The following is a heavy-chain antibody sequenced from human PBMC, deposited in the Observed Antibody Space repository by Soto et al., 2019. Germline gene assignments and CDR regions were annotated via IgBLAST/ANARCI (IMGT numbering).Heavy chain of an antibody. CDR3: AKFRITMIVVVMVFDY. CDR1: GFTFSSYA. Sequence: GGSLRLSCAASGFTFSSYAMSWVRQAPGKGLEWVSAISGSGGSTYYADSVKGRFTISRDNSKNTLYLQMNSLRAEDTAVYYCAKFRITMIVVVMVFDYWGQGTLVTVSS. J-gene: IGHJ4*02. V-gene: IGHV3-23*01. CDR2: ISGSGGST. D-gene: IGHD3-22*01.